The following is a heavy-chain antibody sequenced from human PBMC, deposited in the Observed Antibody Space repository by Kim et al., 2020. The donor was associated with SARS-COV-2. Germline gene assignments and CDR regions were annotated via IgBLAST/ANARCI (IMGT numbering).Heavy chain of an antibody. J-gene: IGHJ3*02. CDR2: IYYSGST. CDR1: GGSISSYY. Sequence: SETLSLTCTVSGGSISSYYWSWIRQPPGKGLEWIGYIYYSGSTNYNPSLKSRVTISVDTSKNQFSLKLSSVTAADTAVYYCARASTAMAYDAFDIWGQGT. V-gene: IGHV4-59*13. D-gene: IGHD5-18*01. CDR3: ARASTAMAYDAFDI.